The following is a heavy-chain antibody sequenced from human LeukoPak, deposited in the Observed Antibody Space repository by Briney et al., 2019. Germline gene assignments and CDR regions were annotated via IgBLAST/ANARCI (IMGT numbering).Heavy chain of an antibody. J-gene: IGHJ5*02. CDR2: IYSGGST. CDR3: ARDGSGHCSGGSCYGWFDP. V-gene: IGHV3-66*01. D-gene: IGHD2-15*01. Sequence: PGGSLRLSCAASGFTVSSNYMSWVRQAPGKGLEWVSVIYSGGSTYYAASVKGRFTISRDNSKNTLYLQMNSLRAEDTAVYYCARDGSGHCSGGSCYGWFDPWGQGTLVTVSS. CDR1: GFTVSSNY.